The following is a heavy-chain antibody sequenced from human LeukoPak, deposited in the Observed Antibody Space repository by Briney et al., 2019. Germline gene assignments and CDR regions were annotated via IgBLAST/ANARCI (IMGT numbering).Heavy chain of an antibody. D-gene: IGHD3-10*01. CDR2: IYTSGST. CDR1: GGSISSGSYY. Sequence: PSETLSLTCTVSGGSISSGSYYWSWIRQPARKGLEWIGRIYTSGSTNYNPSLKSRVTISVDTSKNQFSLKLSSVTAADTAVYYCASAYGVWGQGTLVTVSS. CDR3: ASAYGV. V-gene: IGHV4-61*02. J-gene: IGHJ4*02.